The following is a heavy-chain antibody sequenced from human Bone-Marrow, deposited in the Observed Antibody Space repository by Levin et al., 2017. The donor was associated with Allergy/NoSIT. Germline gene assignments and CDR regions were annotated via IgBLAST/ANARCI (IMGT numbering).Heavy chain of an antibody. CDR2: INNDGSDI. D-gene: IGHD2-15*01. J-gene: IGHJ4*01. CDR1: GFTFSNYW. V-gene: IGHV3-74*03. Sequence: SCAASGFTFSNYWMHWVRQAPGKGPVWVSRINNDGSDITYADAVKGRFTVSRDNAKNTVFLEMNTLGAEDTAVYYCARDGVSAKPLDYWGPGVLVTVSS. CDR3: ARDGVSAKPLDY.